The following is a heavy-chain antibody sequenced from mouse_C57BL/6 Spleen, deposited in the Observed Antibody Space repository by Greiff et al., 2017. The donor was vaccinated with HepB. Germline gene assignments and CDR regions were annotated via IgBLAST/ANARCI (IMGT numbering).Heavy chain of an antibody. CDR1: GYAFSSYW. V-gene: IGHV1-80*01. CDR2: IYPGDGDT. CDR3: ARWDYDEDFDV. Sequence: QVQLKQSGAELVKPGASVKISCKASGYAFSSYWMNWVKQRPGKGLEWIGQIYPGDGDTNYNGKFKDKATLTADKSSSTAYMQLSSLTSEDSAVYFCARWDYDEDFDVWGTGTTVTVSS. D-gene: IGHD2-4*01. J-gene: IGHJ1*03.